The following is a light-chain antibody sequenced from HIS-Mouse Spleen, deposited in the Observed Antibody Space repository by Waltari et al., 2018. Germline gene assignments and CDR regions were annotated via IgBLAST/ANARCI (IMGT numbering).Light chain of an antibody. CDR2: EVS. CDR3: SSYAGSNNMV. Sequence: QSAPTPPPSAAGSPGQAVTISCTGTITADGGYSYDPWYHQHPGKAPKLMIYEVSKRPSGVPDRFSGSKSGNAASLTVSGLQAEDEADYYCSSYAGSNNMVFGGGTKLTVL. V-gene: IGLV2-8*01. J-gene: IGLJ2*01. CDR1: ITADGGYSY.